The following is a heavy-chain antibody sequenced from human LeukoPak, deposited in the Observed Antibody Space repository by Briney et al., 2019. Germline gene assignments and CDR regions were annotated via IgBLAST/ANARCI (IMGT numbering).Heavy chain of an antibody. CDR1: GFTFSTYT. CDR2: ISSSSSYK. J-gene: IGHJ4*02. V-gene: IGHV3-21*01. D-gene: IGHD5-24*01. CDR3: ARDLGEMATTNSDY. Sequence: GGSLRLSCAASGFTFSTYTVIWVRQAPGKGLEWVSCISSSSSYKYYADSVKGRFTITRDNAKNSLYLQMNTPRAEDTAVYYCARDLGEMATTNSDYWGQGTLVTVSS.